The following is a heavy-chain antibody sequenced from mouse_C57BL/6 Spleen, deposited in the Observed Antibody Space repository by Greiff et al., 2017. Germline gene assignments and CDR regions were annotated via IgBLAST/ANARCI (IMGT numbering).Heavy chain of an antibody. D-gene: IGHD2-4*01. CDR2: IDPENGDT. CDR3: TVYYDYDGYYFDY. V-gene: IGHV14-4*01. J-gene: IGHJ2*01. CDR1: GFNIKDDY. Sequence: EVHLVESGAELVRPGASVKLSCTASGFNIKDDYMHWVKQRPEQGLEWIGWIDPENGDTEYASKFQGKATITADTSSNTAYLQLSSLTSEDTAVYYCTVYYDYDGYYFDYWGQGTTLTVSS.